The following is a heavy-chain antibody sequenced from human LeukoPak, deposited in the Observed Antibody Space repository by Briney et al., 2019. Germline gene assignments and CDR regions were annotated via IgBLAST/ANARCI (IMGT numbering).Heavy chain of an antibody. J-gene: IGHJ6*03. D-gene: IGHD2-2*01. Sequence: SETLSLTCAVYGGSFSGDYWSWIRQPPGKGLEWIGEINHSGRTNYKPSLKSRVTISVDTSKNQFSLKLNSVTAADTAVYYCARLKCSSTSCFYYYYMDIWGKGTTVTISS. CDR3: ARLKCSSTSCFYYYYMDI. CDR1: GGSFSGDY. CDR2: INHSGRT. V-gene: IGHV4-34*01.